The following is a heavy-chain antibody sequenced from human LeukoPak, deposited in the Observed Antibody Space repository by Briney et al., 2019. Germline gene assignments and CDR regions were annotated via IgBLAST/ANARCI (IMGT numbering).Heavy chain of an antibody. V-gene: IGHV3-23*01. Sequence: PGGSLRLSCAASGFTFSSYAMTWVRQAPGKGLEWVSAISSGGGTYYSDSLKGRFTISRDNSQNTLYLQMNSLRAEDTAVYYCAKGGSSSTRRYFDYWGQGTLVTVSS. D-gene: IGHD1-26*01. CDR1: GFTFSSYA. J-gene: IGHJ4*02. CDR2: ISSGGGT. CDR3: AKGGSSSTRRYFDY.